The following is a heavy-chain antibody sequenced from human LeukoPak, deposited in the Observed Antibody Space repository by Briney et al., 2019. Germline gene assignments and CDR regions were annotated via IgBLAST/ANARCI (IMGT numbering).Heavy chain of an antibody. D-gene: IGHD6-13*01. J-gene: IGHJ4*02. CDR2: VSYDGGSK. CDR1: GFAFSSYA. CDR3: ARVKGGIATAGNYFDY. V-gene: IGHV3-30-3*01. Sequence: GGSLRLSCAASGFAFSSYAMHWVRQGPGKGLEWVALVSYDGGSKYYADSVKGRITISRDNSRNTLHLQMNSLRTEDTAVYYCARVKGGIATAGNYFDYWGQGTPVTVSS.